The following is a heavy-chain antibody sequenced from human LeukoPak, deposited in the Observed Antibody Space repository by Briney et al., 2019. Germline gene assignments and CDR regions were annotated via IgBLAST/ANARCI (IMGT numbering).Heavy chain of an antibody. CDR3: AREGDSYYYMDV. CDR1: GDSISISS. V-gene: IGHV4-4*07. CDR2: IYSTGNT. D-gene: IGHD2-21*01. Sequence: PSETLSLTCTVSGDSISISSWTWIRQPAGKGLEWIGLIYSTGNTNYNPSLQSRVTMSLDTSKNQFSLKLSSVTAADMAVYYCAREGDSYYYMDVWGKGTTVTVSS. J-gene: IGHJ6*03.